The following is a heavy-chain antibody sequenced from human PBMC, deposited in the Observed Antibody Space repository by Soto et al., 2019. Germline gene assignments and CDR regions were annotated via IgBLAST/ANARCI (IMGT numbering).Heavy chain of an antibody. V-gene: IGHV1-24*01. J-gene: IGHJ4*02. CDR3: ARDINSYGDYDPLLDDY. Sequence: ASVKVSCKVSGYTLTDLSMQWVRQAPGKGLEWMGGFDPEDGETIYAQKFQGRVTITADESTSTAYMELSSLRSEDTAVYYCARDINSYGDYDPLLDDYWGQGTLVTVSS. CDR1: GYTLTDLS. D-gene: IGHD4-17*01. CDR2: FDPEDGET.